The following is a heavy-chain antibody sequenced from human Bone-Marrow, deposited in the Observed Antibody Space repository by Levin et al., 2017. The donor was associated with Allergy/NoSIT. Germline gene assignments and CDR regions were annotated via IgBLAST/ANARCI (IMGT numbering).Heavy chain of an antibody. CDR2: ISYDGSNK. CDR3: ARPRGKFGGVIVDAFDI. V-gene: IGHV3-30-3*01. Sequence: PGGSLRLSCAASGFTFSSYAMHWVRQAPGKGLEWVAVISYDGSNKYYADSVKGRFTISRDNSKNTLYLQMNSLRAEDTAVYYCARPRGKFGGVIVDAFDIWGQGTMVTVSS. D-gene: IGHD3-16*02. J-gene: IGHJ3*02. CDR1: GFTFSSYA.